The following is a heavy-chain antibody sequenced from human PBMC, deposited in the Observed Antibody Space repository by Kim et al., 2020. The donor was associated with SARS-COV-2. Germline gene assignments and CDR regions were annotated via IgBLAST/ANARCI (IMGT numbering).Heavy chain of an antibody. CDR3: ARAQAYGSGSYHLYNWFDP. D-gene: IGHD3-10*01. CDR2: ISAYNGNT. Sequence: ASVKVSCKASGYTFTSYGISWVRQAPGQGLEWMGWISAYNGNTNYAQKLQGRVTMTTDTSTSTAYMELRSLRSDDTAVYYCARAQAYGSGSYHLYNWFDPWGQGTLVTVSS. CDR1: GYTFTSYG. J-gene: IGHJ5*02. V-gene: IGHV1-18*04.